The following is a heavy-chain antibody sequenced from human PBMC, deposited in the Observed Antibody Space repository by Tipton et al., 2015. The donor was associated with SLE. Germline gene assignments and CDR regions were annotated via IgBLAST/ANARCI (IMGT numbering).Heavy chain of an antibody. CDR1: GFTFDDYG. D-gene: IGHD5-12*01. V-gene: IGHV3-20*01. CDR2: INWNGGST. CDR3: ARVLAPWIEDY. Sequence: SLRLSCAASGFTFDDYGMSWVRQAPGKGLEWVSGINWNGGSTGYADSVKGRFTISRDNAKNSLYLQMNSLRAEDTALYHCARVLAPWIEDYWGQGTLVTVSS. J-gene: IGHJ4*02.